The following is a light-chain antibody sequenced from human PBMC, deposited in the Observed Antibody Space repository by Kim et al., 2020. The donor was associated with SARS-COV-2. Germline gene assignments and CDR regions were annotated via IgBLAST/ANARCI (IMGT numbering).Light chain of an antibody. CDR2: AAS. V-gene: IGKV1-16*02. J-gene: IGKJ4*01. Sequence: AYVRDRVTLTCRAIQCINNNLAWFQQKPVKAPKSLIYAASTLQSGVPSKFSRSGSVTQFTLSITSLQPEDFATYYCQQYNIFPLTFCGGTKVDIK. CDR1: QCINNN. CDR3: QQYNIFPLT.